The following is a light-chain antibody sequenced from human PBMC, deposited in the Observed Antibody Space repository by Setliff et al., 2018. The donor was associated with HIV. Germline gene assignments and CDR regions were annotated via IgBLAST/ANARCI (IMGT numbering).Light chain of an antibody. J-gene: IGLJ1*01. CDR2: DVS. CDR3: SSYTSSSTLV. Sequence: QSALTQPASVSGSPGQSITISCAGTSSDIAIYNFVSWYQHHPGKAPKLIIYDVSNRPSGVSNRFPGSKSGNTASLTISGLQAEDEADYYCSSYTSSSTLVFGTGTKVTVL. CDR1: SSDIAIYNF. V-gene: IGLV2-14*03.